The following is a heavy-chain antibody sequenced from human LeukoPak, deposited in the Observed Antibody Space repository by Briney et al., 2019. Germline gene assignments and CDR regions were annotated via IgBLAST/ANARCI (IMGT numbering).Heavy chain of an antibody. CDR3: ARANGYYDILTAPWFDP. J-gene: IGHJ5*02. Sequence: SETLSLTCTVSGGSISSSSYYWGWIRQPPGKGLEWIGSIYYSGTTYYSPSLKSRVTISVDTSKNQFSLKLSSVTAADTAVYYCARANGYYDILTAPWFDPWGQGTLVTVSS. D-gene: IGHD3-9*01. CDR1: GGSISSSSYY. CDR2: IYYSGTT. V-gene: IGHV4-39*07.